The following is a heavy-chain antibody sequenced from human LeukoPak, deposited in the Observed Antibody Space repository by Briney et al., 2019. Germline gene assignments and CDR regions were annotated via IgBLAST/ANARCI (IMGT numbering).Heavy chain of an antibody. D-gene: IGHD2-2*01. J-gene: IGHJ4*02. CDR1: GYTFTSYG. CDR2: ISAYNGNT. V-gene: IGHV1-18*01. Sequence: ASVKVSCRASGYTFTSYGISWVRQAPGQGLEWMGWISAYNGNTNYAQKLQGRVTMTTDTSTSTAYMELRSLRSDDTAVYYCARDIDLAGYCSSTSCLVDYWGQGTLVTVS. CDR3: ARDIDLAGYCSSTSCLVDY.